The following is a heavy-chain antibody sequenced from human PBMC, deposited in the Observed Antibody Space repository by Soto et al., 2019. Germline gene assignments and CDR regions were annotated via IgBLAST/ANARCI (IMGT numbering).Heavy chain of an antibody. CDR2: ISAYNGDT. CDR1: GYTFTSYG. Sequence: QVQLVQSGTEVRKPGASVKVSCKTSGYTFTSYGISWVRQAPGQGLEWMGWISAYNGDTKYAQKVQGRVTVTTDTSTSTAYMEVRSLRSDDTAVYYCARVGRGYVVGTDYYYGMDVWGPGTTVTVSS. D-gene: IGHD5-12*01. V-gene: IGHV1-18*01. CDR3: ARVGRGYVVGTDYYYGMDV. J-gene: IGHJ6*02.